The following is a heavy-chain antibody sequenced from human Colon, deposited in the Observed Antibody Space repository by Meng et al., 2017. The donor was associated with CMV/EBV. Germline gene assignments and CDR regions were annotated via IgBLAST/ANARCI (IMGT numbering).Heavy chain of an antibody. J-gene: IGHJ4*02. CDR1: GFSFSNYE. V-gene: IGHV3-48*03. Sequence: GGSLRLSCVVSGFSFSNYEMTWVRQAPGKGLESIAHIGDSGGATYYADSVKGRFTISRDNAKNSLYLQMNTLRAEDTALYFCAKSGHCITSNCFQYFDSWGQGTLVTVSS. D-gene: IGHD2-2*03. CDR2: IGDSGGAT. CDR3: AKSGHCITSNCFQYFDS.